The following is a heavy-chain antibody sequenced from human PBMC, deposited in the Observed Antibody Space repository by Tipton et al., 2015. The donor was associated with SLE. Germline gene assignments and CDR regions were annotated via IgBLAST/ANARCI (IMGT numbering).Heavy chain of an antibody. Sequence: SLRLSCAASGFTFSNYGLSWVRQAPGKGLEWVSSISGGSDYIFYRDSVKGRFTISRDNAKNSLYLQMNSLRADDTALYYCARESAQFDWLVHWGQGALVTVSS. CDR3: ARESAQFDWLVH. V-gene: IGHV3-21*04. D-gene: IGHD3-16*01. CDR1: GFTFSNYG. CDR2: ISGGSDYI. J-gene: IGHJ5*02.